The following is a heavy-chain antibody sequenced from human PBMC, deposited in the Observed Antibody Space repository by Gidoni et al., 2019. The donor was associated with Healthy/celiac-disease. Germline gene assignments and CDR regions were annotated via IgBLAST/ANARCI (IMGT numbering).Heavy chain of an antibody. V-gene: IGHV3-33*01. CDR1: GFTFSSYG. J-gene: IGHJ4*02. CDR2: IWYDGSNK. CDR3: ARNDVENDYGSGSYFY. Sequence: QVQLVESGGGVVQPVRSLRLSCAASGFTFSSYGMPWVRQAPGKGLEWVAVIWYDGSNKYYADSVKGRFTISRDNSKNTLYLQMNSLRAEDTAVYYCARNDVENDYGSGSYFYWGQGTLVTVSS. D-gene: IGHD3-10*01.